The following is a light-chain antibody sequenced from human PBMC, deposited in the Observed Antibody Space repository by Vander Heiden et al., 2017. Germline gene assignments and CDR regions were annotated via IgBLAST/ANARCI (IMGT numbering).Light chain of an antibody. V-gene: IGKV1D-12*01. CDR1: QDISNW. Sequence: IQMTQSPSSLSASVGDRVTITCRASQDISNWLAWYQQKPGEAPKLLIYLTSSIQSGVPSRFRGGGSGTHFTLTINSLQPDDFATYYCQQSSSSPRTFGGGTKVEMK. CDR3: QQSSSSPRT. CDR2: LTS. J-gene: IGKJ4*01.